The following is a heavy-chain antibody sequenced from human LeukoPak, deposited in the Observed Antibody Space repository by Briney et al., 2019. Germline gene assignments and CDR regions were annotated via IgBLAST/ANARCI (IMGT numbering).Heavy chain of an antibody. J-gene: IGHJ4*02. Sequence: QTGGSLRLSCAASGFTFSSYEMNWVRQAPGKGLEGVSYISSSGSTIYYADSVKGRFTIYRDNAKNSLYLQMNSLRAEDTAVYYCARAGPFVVVPAATDYWGQGTLVTVSS. CDR2: ISSSGSTI. CDR3: ARAGPFVVVPAATDY. D-gene: IGHD2-2*01. V-gene: IGHV3-48*03. CDR1: GFTFSSYE.